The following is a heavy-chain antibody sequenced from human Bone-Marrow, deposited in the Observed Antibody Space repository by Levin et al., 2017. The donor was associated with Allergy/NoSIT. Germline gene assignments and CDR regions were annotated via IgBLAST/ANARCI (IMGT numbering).Heavy chain of an antibody. D-gene: IGHD3-22*01. CDR2: ISQDETSE. Sequence: GESLKISCAASGSTFSRYVLHWVRQAPGKGLEWVAVISQDETSEAYAESVKGRFTISKDNSKSTLYLQMNSLRKEGTAVSYCATAGRTSGYADAFEFWGQGTMVAVSS. CDR3: ATAGRTSGYADAFEF. J-gene: IGHJ3*01. CDR1: GSTFSRYV. V-gene: IGHV3-30*04.